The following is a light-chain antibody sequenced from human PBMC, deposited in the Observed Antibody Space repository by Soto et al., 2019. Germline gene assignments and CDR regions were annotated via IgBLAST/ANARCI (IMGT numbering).Light chain of an antibody. CDR3: LLYYGAVVV. J-gene: IGLJ2*01. CDR1: TGAVTSAYY. CDR2: STD. V-gene: IGLV7-43*01. Sequence: QTVVTQEPSLTVSPGGTVTLTCASSTGAVTSAYYPNWFQQKPGQAPRALIYSTDSKHSWTPARFSGSLLGGKAALTLSGVQPEDEADYYCLLYYGAVVVFGGGTKLTVL.